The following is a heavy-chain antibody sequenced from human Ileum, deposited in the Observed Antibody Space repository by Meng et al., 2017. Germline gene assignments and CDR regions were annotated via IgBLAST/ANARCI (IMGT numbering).Heavy chain of an antibody. Sequence: QLGEVGGGLVPPGGSLRLSWAASGFSLSDRYIDWVRQGPGKGLEWVGRSRIKAQNYAAEKAAPLKDRITISRDESKNLVYLQMNALKVDDTAMYYCIRDFSGRYAWDYWGQGALVTVSS. CDR3: IRDFSGRYAWDY. J-gene: IGHJ4*02. CDR1: GFSLSDRY. CDR2: SRIKAQNYAA. V-gene: IGHV3-72*01. D-gene: IGHD3-16*01.